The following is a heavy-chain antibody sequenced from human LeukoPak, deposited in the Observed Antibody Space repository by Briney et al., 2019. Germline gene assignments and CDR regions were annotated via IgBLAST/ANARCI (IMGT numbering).Heavy chain of an antibody. J-gene: IGHJ6*02. D-gene: IGHD2-15*01. CDR3: ARDPRCSGGSCYSGYCYYGMDV. CDR1: GGSISSYY. CDR2: IYTSGST. Sequence: PSETLSLTCTVSGGSISSYYWSWIRQPAGEGLEWIGRIYTSGSTNYNPSLKSRVTMSVDTSKDQFSLKLSSVTAADTAVYYCARDPRCSGGSCYSGYCYYGMDVWGQGTTVTVSS. V-gene: IGHV4-4*07.